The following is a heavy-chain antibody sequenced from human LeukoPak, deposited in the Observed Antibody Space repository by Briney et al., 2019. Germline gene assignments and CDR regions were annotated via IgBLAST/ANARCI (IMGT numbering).Heavy chain of an antibody. V-gene: IGHV3-53*01. J-gene: IGHJ4*02. CDR1: GFTVSSNY. CDR3: AREPDIAVAPFDY. D-gene: IGHD6-19*01. Sequence: GGSLRLSCAASGFTVSSNYMSWVRQAPGKGLEWVSVIYSGGTTYYADSVKGRFTISRDNSKNTLYLQMNSLRAEDTAVYYCAREPDIAVAPFDYWGQGTLVTVSS. CDR2: IYSGGTT.